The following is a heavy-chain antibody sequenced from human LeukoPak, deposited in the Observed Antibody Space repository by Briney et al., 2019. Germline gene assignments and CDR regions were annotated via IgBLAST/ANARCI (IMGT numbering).Heavy chain of an antibody. Sequence: RGSLCLSCAASGFTFSNYGVNWVRQAPGKGLEWVSSISSSSSYIYYADSVKGRFTISRDNAKNSLYLQMNSLRAEDTAVYYCARDRCSSTSCYVTYWGQGTLVTVSS. CDR2: ISSSSSYI. D-gene: IGHD2-2*01. J-gene: IGHJ4*02. CDR1: GFTFSNYG. V-gene: IGHV3-21*01. CDR3: ARDRCSSTSCYVTY.